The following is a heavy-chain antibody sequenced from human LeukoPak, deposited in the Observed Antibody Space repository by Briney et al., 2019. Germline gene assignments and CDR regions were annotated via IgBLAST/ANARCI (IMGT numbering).Heavy chain of an antibody. CDR1: GFTFSSYS. CDR2: ISSSSSYI. CDR3: ARDPGYCSSTSCYSYFYMDV. V-gene: IGHV3-21*01. Sequence: GSLRLSCVASGFTFSSYSMNWVRRAPGRGLEWVSSISSSSSYIYYAAAVKDRFTISSSNAKNSLYLQMNSLRAEDTAVYHCARDPGYCSSTSCYSYFYMDVWGKGTTVTVSS. D-gene: IGHD2-2*01. J-gene: IGHJ6*03.